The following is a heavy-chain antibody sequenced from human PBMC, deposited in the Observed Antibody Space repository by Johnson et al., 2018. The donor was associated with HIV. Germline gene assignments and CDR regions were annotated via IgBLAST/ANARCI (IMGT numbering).Heavy chain of an antibody. D-gene: IGHD2-21*01. J-gene: IGHJ3*02. CDR1: AFTFSRYW. V-gene: IGHV3-7*05. Sequence: VQLVESGGGLVQPGGSLGLSCAASAFTFSRYWMSWVRQAPWKGLEWVANINQDGTEKYYVDFVKGRFTISRDNSKNTVYLQMNSLRVEDTAVYYCAKDPNGYCGGDCLSPGAFDIWGQGTMVTVSS. CDR2: INQDGTEK. CDR3: AKDPNGYCGGDCLSPGAFDI.